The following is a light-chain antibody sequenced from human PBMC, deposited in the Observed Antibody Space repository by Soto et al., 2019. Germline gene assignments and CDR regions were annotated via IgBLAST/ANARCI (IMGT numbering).Light chain of an antibody. Sequence: QSALTQPASVSGSPGQSITISCTGTSSDVGGYNHVSWYQHHPGKVPKLMIYEVSNRPSGVANRFSGSESGNTASLTISGLQAEDEADYYCSSYTSSTTSYVFGTGTKVTVL. V-gene: IGLV2-14*01. CDR3: SSYTSSTTSYV. J-gene: IGLJ1*01. CDR1: SSDVGGYNH. CDR2: EVS.